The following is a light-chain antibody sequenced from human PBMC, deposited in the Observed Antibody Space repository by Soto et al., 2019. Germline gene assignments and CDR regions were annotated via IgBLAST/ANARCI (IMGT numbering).Light chain of an antibody. J-gene: IGKJ3*01. V-gene: IGKV3-15*01. CDR1: QSVSSN. CDR3: QQYNNCPLT. Sequence: ETVLTQSPATLSASPGERATLSCRASQSVSSNLAWYLQKPGQAPRLLIYGPSTMATGIPARFSGSGSGTEFTLTINILQSEDFAVYYCQQYNNCPLTFGPGTKVDIK. CDR2: GPS.